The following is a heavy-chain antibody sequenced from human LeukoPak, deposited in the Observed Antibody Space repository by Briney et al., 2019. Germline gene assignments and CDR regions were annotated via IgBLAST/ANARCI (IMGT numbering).Heavy chain of an antibody. CDR1: GFTFSSYS. CDR2: ISSSSSTI. CDR3: ARDRHGSYFDY. J-gene: IGHJ4*02. V-gene: IGHV3-48*01. D-gene: IGHD1-26*01. Sequence: GGSLRLSCAASGFTFSSYSIQWVRQAPGKGLEWVSHISSSSSTISYADSVKGRFTVSRDNAKNSLYLQMNSLRAEDTAVYYCARDRHGSYFDYWGQGTLVTVSS.